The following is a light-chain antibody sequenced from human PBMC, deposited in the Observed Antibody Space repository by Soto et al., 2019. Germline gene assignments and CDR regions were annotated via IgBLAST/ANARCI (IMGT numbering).Light chain of an antibody. CDR3: QQRSNWPLT. CDR2: DAS. Sequence: EIVLTQSPATLFLSPGERATLSCRAGQSVSTFLAWYQQKPGQAPRLLIYDASKRATGIPIRFSGSGSGTDFTLTISSLEPEDFAVYYCQQRSNWPLTFGGGTKVEIK. J-gene: IGKJ4*01. CDR1: QSVSTF. V-gene: IGKV3-11*01.